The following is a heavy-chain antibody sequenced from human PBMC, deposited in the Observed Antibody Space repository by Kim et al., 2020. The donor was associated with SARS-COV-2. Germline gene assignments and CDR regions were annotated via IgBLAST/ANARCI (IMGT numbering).Heavy chain of an antibody. J-gene: IGHJ5*02. Sequence: SETLSLTCTVSGGSISSSSYYWGWIRQPPGKGLEWIGSIYYSGSTYYNPSLKSRVTISVDTSKNQFSLKLSSVTAAATAVYYCARRRTLPSNYYDSSGTNWFDPWGQGTLVTVSS. CDR3: ARRRTLPSNYYDSSGTNWFDP. V-gene: IGHV4-39*01. CDR2: IYYSGST. D-gene: IGHD3-22*01. CDR1: GGSISSSSYY.